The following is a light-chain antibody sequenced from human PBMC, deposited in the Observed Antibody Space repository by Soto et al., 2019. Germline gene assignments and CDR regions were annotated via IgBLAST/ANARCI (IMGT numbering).Light chain of an antibody. V-gene: IGKV1-8*01. J-gene: IGKJ1*01. CDR1: QGISSY. Sequence: AIRMTRSPSSFSASTGYIFTITCRASQGISSYLARHQQKPGKAPKLLIYAASTLQSGVPSTFSASGSRTDFTLTISCLHSQDFATYYCQQYYSYTPWTFGQGTRWIS. CDR2: AAS. CDR3: QQYYSYTPWT.